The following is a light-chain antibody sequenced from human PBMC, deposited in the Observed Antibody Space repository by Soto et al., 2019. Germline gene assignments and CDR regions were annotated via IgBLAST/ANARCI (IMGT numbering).Light chain of an antibody. J-gene: IGLJ1*01. V-gene: IGLV2-14*03. Sequence: QSALTQPASVSGSPGQSITISCTGTSSDVAGYNYVSWYQHHPGTAPKLMIYDVTHRPSGVSDRFSGSKSGNTASLTISGLQAEDEADYYCSSYASGSNYVFGTGTKLTVL. CDR1: SSDVAGYNY. CDR2: DVT. CDR3: SSYASGSNYV.